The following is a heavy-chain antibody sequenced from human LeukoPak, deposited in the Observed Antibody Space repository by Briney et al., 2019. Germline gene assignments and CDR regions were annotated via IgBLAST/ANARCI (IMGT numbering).Heavy chain of an antibody. J-gene: IGHJ5*02. CDR3: ARHAGTDSSGYYGNWFDP. V-gene: IGHV4-39*01. D-gene: IGHD3-22*01. CDR2: IYYSGST. Sequence: SETLSLTCTVSGGSISSSGSYWGWIRHPPGKGLEWIGSIYYSGSTYYNPSLKSRVTVSVDTSKNQFSLKLSYVTAADTAAYYCARHAGTDSSGYYGNWFDPWGQGTLVTVSS. CDR1: GGSISSSGSY.